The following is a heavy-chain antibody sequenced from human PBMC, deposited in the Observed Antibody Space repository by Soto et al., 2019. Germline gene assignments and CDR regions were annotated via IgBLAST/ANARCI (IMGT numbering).Heavy chain of an antibody. Sequence: SETLSLTCSFSCAALNSGNYYWSWIRQVPGKGLEWIGHIYVTGAVDYNPSLRDRITISQDTSERQFSLNLRLVTAADTAVYYCARLRIATNNYKWFDPWGQGTLVTVPQ. CDR1: CAALNSGNYY. D-gene: IGHD2-21*01. V-gene: IGHV4-31*03. CDR2: IYVTGAV. J-gene: IGHJ5*02. CDR3: ARLRIATNNYKWFDP.